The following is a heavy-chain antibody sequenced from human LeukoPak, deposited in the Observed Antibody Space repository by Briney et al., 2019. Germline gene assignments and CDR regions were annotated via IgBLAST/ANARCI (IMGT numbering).Heavy chain of an antibody. D-gene: IGHD6-13*01. Sequence: SETLSLTCAVYGGSFSGYYWSWIRQPPGKGLEWIGEINHSGSTNYNPSLKSRVTISVDTSKNQFSLKLSSVTAADTAVYYCARDNPSPWQRPSGSSSWYEDSNWFDPWGQGTLVTVSS. V-gene: IGHV4-34*01. J-gene: IGHJ5*02. CDR1: GGSFSGYY. CDR2: INHSGST. CDR3: ARDNPSPWQRPSGSSSWYEDSNWFDP.